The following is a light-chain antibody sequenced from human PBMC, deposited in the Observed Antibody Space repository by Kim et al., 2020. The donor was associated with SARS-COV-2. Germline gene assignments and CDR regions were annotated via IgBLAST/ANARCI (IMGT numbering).Light chain of an antibody. CDR2: EVN. J-gene: IGLJ1*01. CDR3: CSYATKSYV. CDR1: SSDIGTYNF. V-gene: IGLV2-23*02. Sequence: QSVLTQPASVSGSPGQSITISCTGTSSDIGTYNFVSWYQQHPGKAPKLIIYEVNQRPSGASDRFSGSKSGNTAYLTVSGLQAEDEADYHCCSYATKSYVCGIGTKVTVL.